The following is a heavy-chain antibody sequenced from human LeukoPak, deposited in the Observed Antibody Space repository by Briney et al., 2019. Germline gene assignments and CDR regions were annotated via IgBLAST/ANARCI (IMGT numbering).Heavy chain of an antibody. D-gene: IGHD6-13*01. CDR3: ARGRGQRRMMPGIAAAGKEGRDNWFDP. Sequence: TSETLSLTCAVYGGSFSGYYWSWIRQPPGKGLEWIGEINHSGSTNYNPSLKSRVTISVDTSKNQFSLKLSSVTAADTAVYYCARGRGQRRMMPGIAAAGKEGRDNWFDPWGQGTLVTVSP. J-gene: IGHJ5*02. V-gene: IGHV4-34*01. CDR1: GGSFSGYY. CDR2: INHSGST.